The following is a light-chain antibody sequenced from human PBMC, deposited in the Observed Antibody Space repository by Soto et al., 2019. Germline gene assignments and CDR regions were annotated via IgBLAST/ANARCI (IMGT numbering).Light chain of an antibody. CDR2: DAS. J-gene: IGKJ1*01. CDR3: QQYGSSVWT. Sequence: EIVLTQSPGTLSLSPGERATLSCRASLSVTSNFIAWYQQKPGQAPRLLLYDASNRATGIPDRFSGSGSGTDFSLTISRLEHEDFAVYYCQQYGSSVWTFGQGTKVEIK. V-gene: IGKV3-20*01. CDR1: LSVTSNF.